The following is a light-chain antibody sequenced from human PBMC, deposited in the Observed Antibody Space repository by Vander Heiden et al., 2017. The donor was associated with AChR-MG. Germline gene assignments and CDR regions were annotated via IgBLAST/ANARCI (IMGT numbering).Light chain of an antibody. CDR3: QVWDSSSDHLWV. Sequence: SYVLTQPPSVSVAPGQTARITCGGNNIGRKSAHWYQQKPGQAPVVAVYDDNDRPSGIPDRFSGSNSGNTATLTINRVEAGDEADYYCQVWDSSSDHLWVFGGGTKLTVL. CDR1: NIGRKS. CDR2: DDN. V-gene: IGLV3-21*02. J-gene: IGLJ3*02.